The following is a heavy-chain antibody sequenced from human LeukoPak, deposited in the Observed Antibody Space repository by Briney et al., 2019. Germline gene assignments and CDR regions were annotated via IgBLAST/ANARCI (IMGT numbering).Heavy chain of an antibody. Sequence: SVKVSCKASGGTFSSYAISWVRQAPGQGLEWMGGLIPIFGTANYAQKFQGRVTMTEDTSTDTAYMELSSLRSEDTAVYYCATIYCSGGSCLYYFDYWGQGTLVTVSS. CDR3: ATIYCSGGSCLYYFDY. CDR2: LIPIFGTA. J-gene: IGHJ4*02. CDR1: GGTFSSYA. V-gene: IGHV1-69*06. D-gene: IGHD2-15*01.